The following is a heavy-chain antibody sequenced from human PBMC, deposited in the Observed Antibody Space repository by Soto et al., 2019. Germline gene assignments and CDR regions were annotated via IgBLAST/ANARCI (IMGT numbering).Heavy chain of an antibody. CDR3: ARDQGYYYDSSGYGWFDP. V-gene: IGHV4-30-4*01. J-gene: IGHJ5*02. CDR2: IYYSGST. D-gene: IGHD3-22*01. Sequence: SETLSLTCTVSGGSISSGDYYWSWIRHPPGKGLEWIGYIYYSGSTYYNPSLKSRVTISVDTSKNQFSLKLSSVTAADTAVYYCARDQGYYYDSSGYGWFDPWGQGTLVTVS. CDR1: GGSISSGDYY.